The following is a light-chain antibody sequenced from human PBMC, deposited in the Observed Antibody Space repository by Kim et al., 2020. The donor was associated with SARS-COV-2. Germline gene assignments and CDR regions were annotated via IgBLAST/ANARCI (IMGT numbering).Light chain of an antibody. V-gene: IGKV3-15*01. Sequence: SVSPGERATRSCRASQSVSSNLAWYQQKPGQAPRLLIYGASTRATGIPARFSGSGSGTEFTLTISSLQSEDFAVYHCQQYNNWPHTFGQGTKLEI. CDR2: GAS. CDR3: QQYNNWPHT. CDR1: QSVSSN. J-gene: IGKJ2*01.